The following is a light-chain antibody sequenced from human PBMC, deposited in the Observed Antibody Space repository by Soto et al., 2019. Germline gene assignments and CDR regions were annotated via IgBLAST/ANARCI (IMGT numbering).Light chain of an antibody. J-gene: IGKJ5*01. CDR1: QSVGTN. Sequence: EIVMTQSPATLSVSPGERATLSGRARQSVGTNLAWYQQKPGQAPRLLIYGASTRSTGIPDRFSGSGSGTEFTLTISGLQSEDFAVYHCQQYKTWSSITFGQGTRLEIK. V-gene: IGKV3-15*01. CDR3: QQYKTWSSIT. CDR2: GAS.